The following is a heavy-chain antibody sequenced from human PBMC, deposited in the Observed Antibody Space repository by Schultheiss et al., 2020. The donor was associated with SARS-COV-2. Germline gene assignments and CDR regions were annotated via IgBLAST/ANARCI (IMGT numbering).Heavy chain of an antibody. Sequence: GGSLRLSCAASGFTFSNAWMSWVRQAPGKGLEWVSAISGSGGSTYYADSVKGRFTISRDNAKNSLYLQMNSLRAEDTAVYYCARGAILGYYYYMDVWGKGTTVTVSS. V-gene: IGHV3-23*01. CDR2: ISGSGGST. J-gene: IGHJ6*03. CDR1: GFTFSNAW. D-gene: IGHD2-2*02. CDR3: ARGAILGYYYYMDV.